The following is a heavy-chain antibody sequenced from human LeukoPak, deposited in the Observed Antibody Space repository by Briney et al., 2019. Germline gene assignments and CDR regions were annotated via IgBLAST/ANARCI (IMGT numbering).Heavy chain of an antibody. CDR1: GFTFSNYA. D-gene: IGHD3-10*01. CDR3: VRESVDGSGSGAFDI. Sequence: GTSLRLSCAASGFTFSNYAMHWVRQAPGQGLEWVAFISYDGYMKYYADSVKGRFTISRDNSKNTLYLQMNSLRAEDTAVHYCVRESVDGSGSGAFDIWGQGTMVSVSS. J-gene: IGHJ3*02. CDR2: ISYDGYMK. V-gene: IGHV3-30*04.